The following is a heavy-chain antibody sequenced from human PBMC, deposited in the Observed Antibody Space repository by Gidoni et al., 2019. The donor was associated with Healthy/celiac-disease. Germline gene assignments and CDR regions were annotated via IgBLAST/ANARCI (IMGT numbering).Heavy chain of an antibody. CDR2: IVWDDDK. CDR1: GFSLSTSGMR. J-gene: IGHJ5*02. Sequence: QVTLKESGPALVKPTQTLTLTCTFSGFSLSTSGMRVSWIRQPPGKALEWLARIVWDDDKFYSTSLKTRLTISKDTSKNQVVLTMTNMDPVDTATYYCARFHSSWFDPWGQGTLVTVSS. CDR3: ARFHSSWFDP. V-gene: IGHV2-70*04.